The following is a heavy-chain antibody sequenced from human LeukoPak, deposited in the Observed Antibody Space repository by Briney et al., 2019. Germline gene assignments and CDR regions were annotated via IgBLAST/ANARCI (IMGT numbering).Heavy chain of an antibody. J-gene: IGHJ5*02. CDR2: INPNSGGT. Sequence: ASVKVSCKASGYTFTGYYMHWVRQAPGQGLEWMGRINPNSGGTNYAQKFQGRVTMTRDTSISTAYTELSRLRSDDTAVYYCAGQGPHYDFWSGYSNWFDPWGQGTLVTVSS. V-gene: IGHV1-2*06. D-gene: IGHD3-3*01. CDR3: AGQGPHYDFWSGYSNWFDP. CDR1: GYTFTGYY.